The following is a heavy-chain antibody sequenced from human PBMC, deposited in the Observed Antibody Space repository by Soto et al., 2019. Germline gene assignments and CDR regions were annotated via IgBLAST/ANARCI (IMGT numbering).Heavy chain of an antibody. CDR3: AKDLSHTYYFDY. V-gene: IGHV1-3*01. CDR1: GYTFTHYA. CDR2: INAGHGTT. Sequence: GASVKVSCKTSGYTFTHYAIHWVRQAPGQSLEWMGWINAGHGTTQYSPKFQGRASITRDTSATTASMELNSLRAEDTAVYYCAKDLSHTYYFDYWGQGTLVTVSS. J-gene: IGHJ4*02.